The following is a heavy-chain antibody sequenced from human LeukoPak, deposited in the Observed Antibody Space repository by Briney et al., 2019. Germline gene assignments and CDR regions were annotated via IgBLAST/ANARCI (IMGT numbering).Heavy chain of an antibody. J-gene: IGHJ5*02. V-gene: IGHV4-30-2*01. Sequence: SETLSLTCTVSGGSISSGGYYWSWIRQPPGKGLEWIGYIYHSGSTYYNPSLKSRVTISVDTSKNQFSLKLSSVTAADTAVYYCATTTVTTGWFDPWGQGTLVTVSS. CDR3: ATTTVTTGWFDP. D-gene: IGHD4-17*01. CDR1: GGSISSGGYY. CDR2: IYHSGST.